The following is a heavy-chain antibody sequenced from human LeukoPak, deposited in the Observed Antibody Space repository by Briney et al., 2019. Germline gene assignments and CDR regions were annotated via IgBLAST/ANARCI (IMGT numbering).Heavy chain of an antibody. D-gene: IGHD2-15*01. V-gene: IGHV3-9*01. CDR1: GFTFDDYA. J-gene: IGHJ3*02. CDR2: ISWNSGSI. Sequence: GRSLRLSCAASGFTFDDYAMHWVRQAPGKGLEWVSGISWNSGSIGYADSVKGRFTISRDNAKNSLYLQMNSLRAEDTALYYCAKVVVAAPEVVGAFDIWGQGTMVTVSS. CDR3: AKVVVAAPEVVGAFDI.